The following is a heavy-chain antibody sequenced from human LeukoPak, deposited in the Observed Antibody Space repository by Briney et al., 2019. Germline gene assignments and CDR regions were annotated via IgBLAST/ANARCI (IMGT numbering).Heavy chain of an antibody. D-gene: IGHD1-26*01. CDR1: GGSISSYY. V-gene: IGHV4-59*08. CDR2: IYYSGST. J-gene: IGHJ5*02. CDR3: ARYSAWFDP. Sequence: SETLSLTCTVSGGSISSYYWSWIRQPPGNGLEWIGYIYYSGSTNYNPSLKSRVTISVDTSKNQFSLKLSSVTAADTAVYCCARYSAWFDPWGQGTLVTVSS.